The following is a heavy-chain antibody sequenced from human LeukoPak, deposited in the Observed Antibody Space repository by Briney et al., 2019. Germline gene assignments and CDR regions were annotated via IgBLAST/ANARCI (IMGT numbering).Heavy chain of an antibody. D-gene: IGHD6-19*01. CDR1: GGSFSGYY. CDR2: INHSGST. J-gene: IGHJ6*02. V-gene: IGHV4-34*01. CDR3: ARGGRSGWYFGGGKGNYYYYGMDV. Sequence: PSETLSLTCAVYGGSFSGYYWSWIRQPPGKGLEWIGEINHSGSTNYNPSLKGRVTISVDTSKNQFSLKLSSVTAADTAVYYCARGGRSGWYFGGGKGNYYYYGMDVWGQGTTVTVSS.